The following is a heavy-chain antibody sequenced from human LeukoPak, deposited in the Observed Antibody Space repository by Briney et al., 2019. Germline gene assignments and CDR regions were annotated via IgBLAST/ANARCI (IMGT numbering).Heavy chain of an antibody. CDR1: GGSFSGSY. D-gene: IGHD6-19*01. CDR3: ARQRSSGWYLDY. J-gene: IGHJ4*02. V-gene: IGHV4-34*01. CDR2: INHSGST. Sequence: SETLSLTCAVYGGSFSGSYWSWTRHPPGKGLEWIGEINHSGSTNYNPSLKSRVTISVDTSKNQFSLKLSSVTAADTAVYYCARQRSSGWYLDYWGQGTLVTVSS.